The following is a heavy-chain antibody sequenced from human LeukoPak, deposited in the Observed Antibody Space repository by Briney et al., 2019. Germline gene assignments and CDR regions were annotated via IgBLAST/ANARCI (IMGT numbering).Heavy chain of an antibody. CDR1: GFGFSTFW. J-gene: IGHJ4*02. Sequence: PGGSLRLSSAASGFGFSTFWMSWVRQTPGRGLEWVAYINPDGSEKDYVDSVKGRFTISRDNAKSSLFLQMDSLRAEDTAVYYCARGHWKMDYWGQGTLVTVSS. V-gene: IGHV3-7*05. D-gene: IGHD1-1*01. CDR3: ARGHWKMDY. CDR2: INPDGSEK.